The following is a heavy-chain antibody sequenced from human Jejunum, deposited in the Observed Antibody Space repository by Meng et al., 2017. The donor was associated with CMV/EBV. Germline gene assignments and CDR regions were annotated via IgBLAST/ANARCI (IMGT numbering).Heavy chain of an antibody. J-gene: IGHJ4*02. CDR1: GFSFNYYG. Sequence: ASGFSFNYYGMNWVRQARGKGLEWVSSISSSGNYMYYADSVKGRFTISRDSAKDSLYLQMNSLRVEDTAVYYCAREISMVRGGAEWGQGTLVTVSS. CDR3: AREISMVRGGAE. D-gene: IGHD3-10*01. V-gene: IGHV3-21*01. CDR2: ISSSGNYM.